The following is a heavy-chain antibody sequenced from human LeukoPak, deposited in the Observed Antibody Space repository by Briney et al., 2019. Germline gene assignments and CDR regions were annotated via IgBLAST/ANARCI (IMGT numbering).Heavy chain of an antibody. V-gene: IGHV3-30*09. J-gene: IGHJ4*02. D-gene: IGHD3-22*01. Sequence: GGSLRLSCAASGFTFSDYAMHWLRQAPGKGPEWVTVISDDGGDKFYADSVKGRFAISRDNAKNSLYLQMNSLRAEDTALYYCAREVSEGFDFWGQGTLVTVSS. CDR3: AREVSEGFDF. CDR1: GFTFSDYA. CDR2: ISDDGGDK.